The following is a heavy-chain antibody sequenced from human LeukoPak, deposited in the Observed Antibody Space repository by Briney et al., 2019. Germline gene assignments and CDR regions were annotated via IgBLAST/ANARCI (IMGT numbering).Heavy chain of an antibody. CDR1: GFTFSSYW. Sequence: GGSLRLSCAASGFTFSSYWMSWVRQAPGKGLEWVAVIWYDGSNKYYADSVKGLFTISRDNSKNTLYLQMNSLRAEDTAVYYCAKVITETAKVKAFDYWGQGTLVTVSS. J-gene: IGHJ4*02. D-gene: IGHD5-18*01. V-gene: IGHV3-33*06. CDR2: IWYDGSNK. CDR3: AKVITETAKVKAFDY.